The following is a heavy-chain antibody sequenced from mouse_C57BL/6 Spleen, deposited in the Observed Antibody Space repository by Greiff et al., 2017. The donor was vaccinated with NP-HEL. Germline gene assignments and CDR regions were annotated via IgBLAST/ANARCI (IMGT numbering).Heavy chain of an antibody. D-gene: IGHD2-5*01. CDR2: INPNNGGT. J-gene: IGHJ1*03. V-gene: IGHV1-18*01. Sequence: VQLQQSGPELVKPGASVKIPCKASGYTFTDYNMDWVKQSHGKSLEWIGDINPNNGGTIYNQKFKGKATLTVDKSSSTAYMELRSLTSEDTAVYYCARRGYSTLDVWGTGTTVTVSS. CDR1: GYTFTDYN. CDR3: ARRGYSTLDV.